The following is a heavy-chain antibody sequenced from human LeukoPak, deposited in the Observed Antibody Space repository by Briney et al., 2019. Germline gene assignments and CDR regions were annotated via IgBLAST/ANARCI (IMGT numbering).Heavy chain of an antibody. CDR1: GYTFTSYD. CDR2: MNPNSGNT. J-gene: IGHJ5*02. V-gene: IGHV1-8*01. D-gene: IGHD2-21*02. CDR3: ARGSDGLDP. Sequence: ASVKVSFKGSGYTFTSYDINWVRQATGQGLEWMGWMNPNSGNTGYAQKFKGRVTMTRNSSISTAYMELSSLRSEDTAVYYCARGSDGLDPWGQGTLVTVSS.